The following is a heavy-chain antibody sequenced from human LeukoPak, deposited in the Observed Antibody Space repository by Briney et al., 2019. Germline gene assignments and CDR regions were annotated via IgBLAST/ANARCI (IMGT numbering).Heavy chain of an antibody. CDR1: GGTFSSYA. CDR2: IIPVFGTA. D-gene: IGHD6-13*01. J-gene: IGHJ4*02. V-gene: IGHV1-69*05. CDR3: ARDDYSSSWYKLDY. Sequence: ASVKVSCKASGGTFSSYAISWVRQAPGQGLEWMGGIIPVFGTANYAQKFQGRVTITTDESTSTAYMELSSLRSEDTAVYYCARDDYSSSWYKLDYWGQGTLVTVSS.